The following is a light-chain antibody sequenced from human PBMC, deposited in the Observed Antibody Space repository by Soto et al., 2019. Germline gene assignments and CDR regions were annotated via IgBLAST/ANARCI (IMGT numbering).Light chain of an antibody. J-gene: IGKJ4*01. CDR1: QSIETW. CDR3: QKYNHS. Sequence: DIEMTQSPSTLSASVGDRVTITCRASQSIETWLAWYQQKPGKAPKLLIYDVSTLESGVPSRFSGSASGTEFTLTISSLQPDGFATYYCQKYNHSFGGGTRVEIK. V-gene: IGKV1-5*01. CDR2: DVS.